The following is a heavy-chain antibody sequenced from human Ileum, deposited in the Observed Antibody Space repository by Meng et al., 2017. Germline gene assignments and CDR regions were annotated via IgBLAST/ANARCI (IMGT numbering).Heavy chain of an antibody. CDR3: ARGQGSGSYYVWFDP. V-gene: IGHV1-8*02. J-gene: IGHJ5*02. Sequence: QVQVVESGAELKKPGASGKVSCKASGYTFTTYALSWLRQAPGQGLEWMGWMNPNSGNTGYAQKFQGRVTMTRNTSISTAYMELSSLRSEDTAVYYCARGQGSGSYYVWFDPWGQGTLVTVSS. CDR2: MNPNSGNT. CDR1: GYTFTTYA. D-gene: IGHD1-26*01.